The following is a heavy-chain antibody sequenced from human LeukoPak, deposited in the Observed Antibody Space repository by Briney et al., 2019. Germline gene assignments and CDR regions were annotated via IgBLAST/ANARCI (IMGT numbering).Heavy chain of an antibody. CDR3: ARGYYYGSGSSDGWFDP. J-gene: IGHJ5*02. Sequence: GGSLRLSCAASGFTFDDYGMSWVRQAPGKGLEWVSGINWNGGSTGYADSVEGRFTISRDNAKNSLYLQMNSLRAEDTALYHRARGYYYGSGSSDGWFDPWGQGTLVTVSS. CDR1: GFTFDDYG. CDR2: INWNGGST. V-gene: IGHV3-20*01. D-gene: IGHD3-10*01.